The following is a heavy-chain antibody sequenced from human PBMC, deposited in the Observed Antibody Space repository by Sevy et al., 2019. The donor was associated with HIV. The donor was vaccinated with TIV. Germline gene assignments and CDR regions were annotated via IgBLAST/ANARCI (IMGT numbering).Heavy chain of an antibody. CDR3: ASGYYDFWSGYYRRDAFDI. CDR1: GYTFTSYG. CDR2: ISAYNGNT. V-gene: IGHV1-18*01. Sequence: ASVKVSCTASGYTFTSYGISWVRQAPGQGLEWMGWISAYNGNTNYAQKLQGRVTLTTDTSTSTAYMELRSLRSDETAVYYCASGYYDFWSGYYRRDAFDIWGQGTMVTVSS. J-gene: IGHJ3*02. D-gene: IGHD3-3*01.